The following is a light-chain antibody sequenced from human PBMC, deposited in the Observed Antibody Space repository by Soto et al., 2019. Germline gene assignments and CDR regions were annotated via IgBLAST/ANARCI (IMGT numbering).Light chain of an antibody. J-gene: IGLJ3*02. Sequence: QSALTQPASVSGSPGQSITISCTGTSSDVGGYNYVSWYQQHPGKAPKLMIYDVSNRPSGVSDRFSGSKSGNTASLTISGVHAADEADYYCSSYTSSSTRVFGGATKLTVL. CDR2: DVS. CDR3: SSYTSSSTRV. CDR1: SSDVGGYNY. V-gene: IGLV2-14*01.